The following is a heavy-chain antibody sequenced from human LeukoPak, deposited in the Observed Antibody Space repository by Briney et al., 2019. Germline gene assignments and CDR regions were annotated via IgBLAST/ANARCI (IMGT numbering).Heavy chain of an antibody. V-gene: IGHV3-7*04. CDR2: INQDGSEK. CDR3: ARERALKY. CDR1: GFTYSNYW. Sequence: GGSLRLSCAASGFTYSNYWMSWVRQAPGKGLEWVANINQDGSEKYYVDSVKGRFTISRDNAQRSVYLQMSSLRVEDTAVYYCARERALKYWGQGSLVAVSS. J-gene: IGHJ4*02.